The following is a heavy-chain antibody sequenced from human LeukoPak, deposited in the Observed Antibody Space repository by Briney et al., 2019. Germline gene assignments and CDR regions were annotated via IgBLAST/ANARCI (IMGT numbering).Heavy chain of an antibody. CDR1: GYTFTNFD. V-gene: IGHV1-8*03. J-gene: IGHJ4*02. Sequence: ASVKVSCKASGYTFTNFDINWVRQATGQGLEWMGWMNPNTGNAGYAQKLQDRVTITWDASISTAYMDLSSLRSEDTAVYYCARAGYSNSYDYWGQGTLVTVSS. D-gene: IGHD4-11*01. CDR2: MNPNTGNA. CDR3: ARAGYSNSYDY.